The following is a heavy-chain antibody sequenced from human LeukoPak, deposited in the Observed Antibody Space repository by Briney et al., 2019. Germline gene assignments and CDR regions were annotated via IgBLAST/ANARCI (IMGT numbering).Heavy chain of an antibody. Sequence: ASVKVSCKASGYTFTGYYMHWVRQAPGQGLEWMGWINPNSGGTNYAQKFQGRVTMTRDTSISTAYMELSRLRSDDTAVYYCARGSLYCSSTSCYPLQLDYWGQGTLVTVSS. CDR1: GYTFTGYY. CDR2: INPNSGGT. CDR3: ARGSLYCSSTSCYPLQLDY. J-gene: IGHJ4*02. V-gene: IGHV1-2*02. D-gene: IGHD2-2*01.